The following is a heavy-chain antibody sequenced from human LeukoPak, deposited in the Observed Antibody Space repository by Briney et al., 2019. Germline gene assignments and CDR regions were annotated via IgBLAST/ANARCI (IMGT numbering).Heavy chain of an antibody. Sequence: SETLSLTCTVSGGSISSYYWSWIRQPPGKGLEWIGYIYYSGSTNYNPSLKSRVTISVDTSKNQFSLKLSSVTAADTAVYYCASVHYYGSGSYYNPGDWFDPWGQGTLVTVSS. J-gene: IGHJ5*02. CDR1: GGSISSYY. CDR2: IYYSGST. D-gene: IGHD3-10*01. V-gene: IGHV4-59*08. CDR3: ASVHYYGSGSYYNPGDWFDP.